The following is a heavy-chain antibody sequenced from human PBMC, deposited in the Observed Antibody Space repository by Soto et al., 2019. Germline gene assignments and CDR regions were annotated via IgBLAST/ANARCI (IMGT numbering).Heavy chain of an antibody. D-gene: IGHD4-17*01. V-gene: IGHV4-30-2*01. CDR1: GGSISSGGYS. CDR2: IYHSGST. Sequence: QLQLQESGSGLVKPSQTLSLTCAGSGGSISSGGYSWSWIRQPPGKGLEWIGYIYHSGSTYYNPSLKCRVTISVDRSKNQVSLKLSSVTAADTAVYYGAGGMTTVTTFDYWGQGTLVTVSS. J-gene: IGHJ4*02. CDR3: AGGMTTVTTFDY.